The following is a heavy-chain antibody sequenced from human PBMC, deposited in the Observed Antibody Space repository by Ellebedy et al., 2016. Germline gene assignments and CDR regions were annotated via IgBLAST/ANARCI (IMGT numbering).Heavy chain of an antibody. CDR2: SRSNTYGGTT. D-gene: IGHD3-10*01. V-gene: IGHV3-49*03. J-gene: IGHJ4*02. CDR1: GFTFGDYA. CDR3: VGGSGYY. Sequence: GGSLRLSXTASGFTFGDYAVSWFRQAPGEGLEWVGFSRSNTYGGTTEYAASVKGRFSISRDDSTSVAFLQMHSLRIEDTAVYYCVGGSGYYWGRGTLVTVSS.